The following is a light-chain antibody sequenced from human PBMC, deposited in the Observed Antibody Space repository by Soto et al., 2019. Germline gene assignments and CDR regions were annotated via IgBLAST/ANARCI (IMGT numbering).Light chain of an antibody. Sequence: QSVLTQPASVSGSPGQSITISCTGTSNDIGGYNFVSWYQRHPDKAPKLIIYDVTHRPSGVSNRFSGSKSGNTASLTISGLQAEDEADYFCTSYISSTTPYVFGSGTKLTVL. J-gene: IGLJ1*01. CDR3: TSYISSTTPYV. CDR1: SNDIGGYNF. CDR2: DVT. V-gene: IGLV2-14*01.